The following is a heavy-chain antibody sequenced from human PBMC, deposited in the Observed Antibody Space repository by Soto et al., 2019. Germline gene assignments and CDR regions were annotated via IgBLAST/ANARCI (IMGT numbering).Heavy chain of an antibody. V-gene: IGHV1-3*01. J-gene: IGHJ4*02. Sequence: ASVKVSCKASGYTFTIYTMHWVRQVPGQRLEWMGWINAGNGNTKYSQKFQGRVTITRDTSASTAYMELSSLRSEDTAVYYCARAAPVLRYFDWFLGFDYWGQGTLVTVSS. CDR2: INAGNGNT. CDR1: GYTFTIYT. D-gene: IGHD3-9*01. CDR3: ARAAPVLRYFDWFLGFDY.